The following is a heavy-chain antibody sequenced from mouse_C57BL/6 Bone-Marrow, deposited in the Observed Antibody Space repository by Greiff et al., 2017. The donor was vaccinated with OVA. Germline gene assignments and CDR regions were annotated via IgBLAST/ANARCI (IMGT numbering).Heavy chain of an antibody. D-gene: IGHD2-1*01. CDR1: GYTFTSYW. CDR2: IHPNSGST. CDR3: ARNYRVYYYAMDY. V-gene: IGHV1-64*01. J-gene: IGHJ4*01. Sequence: VQLQQPGAELVKPGASVKLSCKASGYTFTSYWMHWVKQRPGQGLEWIGMIHPNSGSTKYNEKFKGKATLTADKSSSTAYMQLNSLTSEDSAVYFCARNYRVYYYAMDYWGQGTSVTVSS.